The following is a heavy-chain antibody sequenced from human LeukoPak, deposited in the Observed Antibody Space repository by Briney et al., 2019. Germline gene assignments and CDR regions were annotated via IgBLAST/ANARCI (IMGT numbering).Heavy chain of an antibody. Sequence: SGGSLRLSCAASGFTVSSNYMSWVRQAPGKGLEWVSVIYSGGSTYYADSVKGRFTISRDNSKNTLYLQINSLRVEDTAVYYCARTTVTPGSYDAFDIWGQGTMVTVSS. CDR3: ARTTVTPGSYDAFDI. CDR2: IYSGGST. J-gene: IGHJ3*02. D-gene: IGHD4-17*01. CDR1: GFTVSSNY. V-gene: IGHV3-66*01.